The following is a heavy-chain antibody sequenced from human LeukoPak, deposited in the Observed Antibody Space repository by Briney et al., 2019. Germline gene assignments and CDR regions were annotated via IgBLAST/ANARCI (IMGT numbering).Heavy chain of an antibody. J-gene: IGHJ4*02. CDR1: GFTSSSYW. V-gene: IGHV3-7*01. CDR2: IKQDGSEK. D-gene: IGHD1-26*01. Sequence: GGSLRLSCAASGFTSSSYWMSWVRQAPGKGLEWVANIKQDGSEKYYVDSVKGRFTISRDNAKNSLYLQMNSLRAEDTAVYYCARALNSGSTPDPEFDYWGQGTLVTVSS. CDR3: ARALNSGSTPDPEFDY.